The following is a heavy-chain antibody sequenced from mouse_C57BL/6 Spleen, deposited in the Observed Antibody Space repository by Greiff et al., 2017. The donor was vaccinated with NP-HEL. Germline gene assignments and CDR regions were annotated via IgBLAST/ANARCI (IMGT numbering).Heavy chain of an antibody. CDR2: ISSGSRTI. V-gene: IGHV5-17*01. Sequence: EVKLVESGGGLVKPGGSLKLSCAASGFTFSDYGMHWVRQAPEKGLEWVAYISSGSRTIYYEDTVKGRFTISRDNAKNTLFLQMTSLRSEDTAMYYCARDGSSYYAMDYWGQGTSVTVSS. CDR3: ARDGSSYYAMDY. J-gene: IGHJ4*01. D-gene: IGHD1-1*01. CDR1: GFTFSDYG.